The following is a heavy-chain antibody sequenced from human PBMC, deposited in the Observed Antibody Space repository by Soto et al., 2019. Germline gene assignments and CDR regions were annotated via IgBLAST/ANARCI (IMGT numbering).Heavy chain of an antibody. CDR2: IWYDGSNK. CDR3: ARWGIAAGDY. D-gene: IGHD6-13*01. J-gene: IGHJ4*02. V-gene: IGHV3-33*01. Sequence: QVQLVESGGGVVQPGRCLRLSCAASGFTFSSYGMHWVRQAPGKGLEWVAVIWYDGSNKYYADSVKGRFTISRDNSKNTLYLQMNSLRAEDTAVYYCARWGIAAGDYWGQGTLVTVSS. CDR1: GFTFSSYG.